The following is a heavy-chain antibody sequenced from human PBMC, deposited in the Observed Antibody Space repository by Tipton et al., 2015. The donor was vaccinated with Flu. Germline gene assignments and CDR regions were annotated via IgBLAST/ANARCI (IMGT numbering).Heavy chain of an antibody. V-gene: IGHV1-18*01. CDR2: ISAYTGDT. CDR1: GYTFNTYG. J-gene: IGHJ6*02. Sequence: QLVQSGPEVKMPGASVKVSCRASGYTFNTYGVSWVRQAPGQGLEWMGWISAYTGDTHYAQKVQGRVTLTTDTSTKSVYIELKGLRSDDTALYDCARELVQGGGRGKTGRAVWAQGTEATVSS. D-gene: IGHD3-10*01. CDR3: ARELVQGGGRGKTGRAV.